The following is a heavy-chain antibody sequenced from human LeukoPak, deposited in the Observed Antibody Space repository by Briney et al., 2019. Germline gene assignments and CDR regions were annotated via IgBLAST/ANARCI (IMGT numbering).Heavy chain of an antibody. D-gene: IGHD1-1*01. CDR1: GFTFSNYA. CDR3: AKGSTRENWFDP. CDR2: ISGSGGST. Sequence: GGSLRLSCAASGFTFSNYAMSWVRQAPGKGLEWVSAISGSGGSTYYADSVTGRFIISRDNSKNTLYLQMSSPRAEDTAVYYCAKGSTRENWFDPWGQGTLVTVSS. J-gene: IGHJ5*02. V-gene: IGHV3-23*01.